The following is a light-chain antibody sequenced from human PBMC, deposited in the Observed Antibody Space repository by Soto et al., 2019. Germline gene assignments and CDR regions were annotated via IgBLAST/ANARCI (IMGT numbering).Light chain of an antibody. Sequence: QSVLTQPASVSGSPGQSITISCTGTSSDVGGYNYVSWYQQHPGKAAKLMIYEVSNRPSGVSNRFSGSKSGNTASLTISGLQAEDEDDYYCSSYTSSSTYVFGTGTKVTVL. J-gene: IGLJ1*01. CDR1: SSDVGGYNY. CDR2: EVS. CDR3: SSYTSSSTYV. V-gene: IGLV2-14*01.